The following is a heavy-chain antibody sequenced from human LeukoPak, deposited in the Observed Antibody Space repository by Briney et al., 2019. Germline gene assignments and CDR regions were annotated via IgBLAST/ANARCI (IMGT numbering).Heavy chain of an antibody. V-gene: IGHV4-34*01. CDR1: GGSISSYY. D-gene: IGHD3-22*01. CDR2: INHSGST. Sequence: SETLSLTCTVSGGSISSYYWSWIRQPPGKGLEWIGEINHSGSTNYNPSLKSRVTISVDTSKNQFSLKLRSVTAADTAVYYCARVLGKEDYYASSGYSDYWGQGTLVTVSS. CDR3: ARVLGKEDYYASSGYSDY. J-gene: IGHJ4*02.